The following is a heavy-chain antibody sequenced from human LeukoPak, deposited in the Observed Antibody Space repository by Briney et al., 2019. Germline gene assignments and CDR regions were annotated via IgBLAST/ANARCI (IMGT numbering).Heavy chain of an antibody. CDR2: INTKNGNT. CDR1: GYTFTSYG. V-gene: IGHV1-18*01. CDR3: ARELPGSSGYDYVDY. J-gene: IGHJ4*02. Sequence: GASVKVSCKASGYTFTSYGMSWVRQAPGQGLEWMGWINTKNGNTKYAQKFQGRVTMTTDTSTSTAYMELGSLRSDDTAVFYCARELPGSSGYDYVDYWGQGTLVTVSS. D-gene: IGHD5-12*01.